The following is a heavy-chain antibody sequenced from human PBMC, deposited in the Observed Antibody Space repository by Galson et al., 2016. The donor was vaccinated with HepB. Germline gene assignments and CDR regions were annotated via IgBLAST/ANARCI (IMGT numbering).Heavy chain of an antibody. Sequence: LRLSCAASGFTFSSYAMHWVRQAPGKGLEWVAVISYDGSNKYYADSVKGRFTISRDNSKNTLYLQMNSLRAEDTAVYYCARDWDIVVVVAASHYGMDVWGQGTTVTGSS. CDR2: ISYDGSNK. D-gene: IGHD2-15*01. V-gene: IGHV3-30-3*01. J-gene: IGHJ6*02. CDR3: ARDWDIVVVVAASHYGMDV. CDR1: GFTFSSYA.